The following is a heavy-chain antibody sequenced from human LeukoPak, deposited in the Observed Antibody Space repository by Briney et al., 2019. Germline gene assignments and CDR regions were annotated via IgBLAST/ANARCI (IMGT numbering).Heavy chain of an antibody. CDR2: IYHSGST. J-gene: IGHJ4*02. CDR3: ARGLYYDFWSGAD. V-gene: IGHV4-30-2*01. D-gene: IGHD3-3*01. CDR1: GGSISSGGYS. Sequence: ASETLSLTCAVSGGSISSGGYSWSWIRQPPGKGLEWIGYIYHSGSTYYNPSLKSRVTISVDRSKNQFSLKLSSVTAADTAVYYCARGLYYDFWSGADWGQGTLVTVSS.